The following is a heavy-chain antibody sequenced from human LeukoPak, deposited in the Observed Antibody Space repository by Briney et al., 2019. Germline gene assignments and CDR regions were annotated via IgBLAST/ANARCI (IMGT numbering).Heavy chain of an antibody. V-gene: IGHV7-4-1*02. CDR3: ARLMVTTVMSLWFDP. CDR2: IDTNTGNP. J-gene: IGHJ5*02. CDR1: GYTFTNYA. D-gene: IGHD4-17*01. Sequence: ASVKVSCKASGYTFTNYAMNWVRQAPGQGLEWMGWIDTNTGNPTYAQGFTGRFVFSLDTSVSTAYLQISSLKAEDTAVYYCARLMVTTVMSLWFDPWGQGTLVTVSS.